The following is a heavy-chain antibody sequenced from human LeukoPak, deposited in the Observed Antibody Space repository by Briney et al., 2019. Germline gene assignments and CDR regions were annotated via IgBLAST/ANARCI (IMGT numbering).Heavy chain of an antibody. CDR3: ALSGYYLPNYLDY. CDR2: IRYDGSNK. J-gene: IGHJ4*02. CDR1: GFTFSSYG. D-gene: IGHD3-22*01. Sequence: GGSLRLSCAASGFTFSSYGMHWVRQAPGKGLEWVAFIRYDGSNKYYADSVKGRFTISRDNSKNTLYLQMNSLRAEDTAVYYCALSGYYLPNYLDYWGQGTLVTVSS. V-gene: IGHV3-30*02.